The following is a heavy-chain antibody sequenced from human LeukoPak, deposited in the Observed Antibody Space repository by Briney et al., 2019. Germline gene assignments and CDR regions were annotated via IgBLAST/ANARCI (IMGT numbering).Heavy chain of an antibody. CDR1: GYTFTSYY. J-gene: IGHJ4*02. CDR2: INPSGGST. Sequence: ASVKVSCKASGYTFTSYYMHWVRQAPGQGLEWMGIINPSGGSTSYAQKFQGRVTMTRDTSTSTVYMELSSLRSEDTAVYYCARDHAHFDWLLGFDYWGQGTLVTVSS. D-gene: IGHD3-9*01. CDR3: ARDHAHFDWLLGFDY. V-gene: IGHV1-46*01.